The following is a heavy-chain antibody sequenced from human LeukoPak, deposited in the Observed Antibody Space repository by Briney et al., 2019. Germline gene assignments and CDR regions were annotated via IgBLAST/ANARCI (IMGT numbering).Heavy chain of an antibody. Sequence: GGSLRLSCAASGFTFDDYAMHWVRQAPGKGLEWVSLISGDSGSTYYADSVKGRFTISRDNSKNSLYLQMNSLRNDDTALYYCAKDTEGYTYGYYYYGMDAWGQGTTVTVSS. CDR2: ISGDSGST. V-gene: IGHV3-43*02. CDR3: AKDTEGYTYGYYYYGMDA. CDR1: GFTFDDYA. J-gene: IGHJ6*02. D-gene: IGHD5-18*01.